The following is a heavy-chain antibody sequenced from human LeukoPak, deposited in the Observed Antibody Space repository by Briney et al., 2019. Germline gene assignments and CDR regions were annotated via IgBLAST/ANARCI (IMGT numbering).Heavy chain of an antibody. CDR1: GFTFSGSA. CDR2: IRSKANSYAT. V-gene: IGHV3-73*01. Sequence: GGSLKLSCAASGFTFSGSAMHGVRQASGKGLEWVGRIRSKANSYATAYAASVKGRFTISRDDSKNTAYLQMNSLKTEDTAVYYCTSSGYSYYYWGQGTLVTVSS. D-gene: IGHD5-18*01. J-gene: IGHJ4*02. CDR3: TSSGYSYYY.